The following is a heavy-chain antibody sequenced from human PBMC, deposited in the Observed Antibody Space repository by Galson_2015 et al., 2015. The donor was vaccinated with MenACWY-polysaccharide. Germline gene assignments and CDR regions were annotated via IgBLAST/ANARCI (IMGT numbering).Heavy chain of an antibody. V-gene: IGHV5-51*03. J-gene: IGHJ4*02. CDR3: ARRWTGFGSGWIDS. D-gene: IGHD6-19*01. CDR1: GNSFSSHW. CDR2: IYPGDSDT. Sequence: QSGAEVKKPGESLTISCKDSGNSFSSHWIGWVRQVPGKGLEWMGIIYPGDSDTSYSPSFQGQVTISADKSLNTAYLQWNSLRASDTAIYYCARRWTGFGSGWIDSWGQGTLVTVSS.